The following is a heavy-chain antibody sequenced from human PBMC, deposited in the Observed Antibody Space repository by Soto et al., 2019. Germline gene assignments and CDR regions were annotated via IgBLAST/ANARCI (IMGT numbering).Heavy chain of an antibody. J-gene: IGHJ4*02. D-gene: IGHD2-15*01. Sequence: EVQLVESGGGLVQPGGSLTLSCAASGVTVSNNWMTWVRQAPGKGLELVSLIYSGGTTHYADSVKGRFTIYRDGSKNMVYLQRNGLRVEDTAVYYCAGSLPETPLGYWGQGTLVTVSS. CDR2: IYSGGTT. CDR3: AGSLPETPLGY. CDR1: GVTVSNNW. V-gene: IGHV3-66*01.